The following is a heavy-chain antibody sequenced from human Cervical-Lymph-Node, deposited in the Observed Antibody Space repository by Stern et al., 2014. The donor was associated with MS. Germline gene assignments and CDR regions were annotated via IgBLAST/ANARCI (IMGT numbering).Heavy chain of an antibody. V-gene: IGHV4-59*01. J-gene: IGHJ4*02. CDR1: GASISSYY. Sequence: VQLVESGPGMVKPSETLSLTCTVSGASISSYYWTWLRQPPGKGLEWIGYTYNRGSPKYNPSLKSRVTISADTSKNQFSLKVNSVTAADTAVYYCARARGSYHPHFDYWGQGTLVTVSS. CDR3: ARARGSYHPHFDY. CDR2: TYNRGSP. D-gene: IGHD1-26*01.